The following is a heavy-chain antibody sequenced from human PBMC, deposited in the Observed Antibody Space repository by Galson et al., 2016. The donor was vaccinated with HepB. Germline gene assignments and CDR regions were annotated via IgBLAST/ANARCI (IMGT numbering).Heavy chain of an antibody. Sequence: SVKVSCKASKYTFTVYYIHWVRQAPGQGLEWMGWISPNSGGTNYAQKFQGRVTMTRDTSITTAYMELSSLRSDDTAVYYCVREAAPGDDYSLAYWGQGTLVTVSS. J-gene: IGHJ4*02. V-gene: IGHV1-2*02. CDR2: ISPNSGGT. CDR1: KYTFTVYY. CDR3: VREAAPGDDYSLAY. D-gene: IGHD4-11*01.